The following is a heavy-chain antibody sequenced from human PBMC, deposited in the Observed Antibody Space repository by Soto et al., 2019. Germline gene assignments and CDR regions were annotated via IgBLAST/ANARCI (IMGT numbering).Heavy chain of an antibody. Sequence: QVQLVESGGGVVQPGRSLRLSCAASGFTFSSYGMHWVRQAPGKGLEWVAVISYDGSNKYYADSVKGRFTISRDNSKNTLYLQMNSLIAEDTAVYYCAKSCSGGSCYPLVDYWGQGTLVTVSS. J-gene: IGHJ4*02. D-gene: IGHD2-15*01. CDR3: AKSCSGGSCYPLVDY. V-gene: IGHV3-30*18. CDR2: ISYDGSNK. CDR1: GFTFSSYG.